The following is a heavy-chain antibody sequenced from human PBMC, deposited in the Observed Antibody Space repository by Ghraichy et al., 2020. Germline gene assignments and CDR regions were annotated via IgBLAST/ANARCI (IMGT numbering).Heavy chain of an antibody. CDR1: GGSFSSGGYY. Sequence: SETLSLTCTVSGGSFSSGGYYWTWIRQHPGKGLEWIGYTSYSGSTYYNPSLKSRVTISVDTSKRQFSLELSSVTAADTAVYYCARTLKYQPDYYYTYMDVWGKGTTVIFSS. CDR3: ARTLKYQPDYYYTYMDV. CDR2: TSYSGST. V-gene: IGHV4-31*03. J-gene: IGHJ6*03. D-gene: IGHD2-2*01.